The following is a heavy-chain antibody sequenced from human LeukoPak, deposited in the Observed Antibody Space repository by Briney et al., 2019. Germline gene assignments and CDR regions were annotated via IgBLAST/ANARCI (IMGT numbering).Heavy chain of an antibody. J-gene: IGHJ4*02. Sequence: PGGSLRLSCAASGFTFSSYSMNWVRRAPGKGLEWVSSISSSSSYIYYADSVKGRFTISRDNAKNSLYLQMNSLRAEDTAVYYCARDRGYYDSSGLLGFWGQGTLVTVSS. V-gene: IGHV3-21*01. CDR2: ISSSSSYI. D-gene: IGHD3-22*01. CDR3: ARDRGYYDSSGLLGF. CDR1: GFTFSSYS.